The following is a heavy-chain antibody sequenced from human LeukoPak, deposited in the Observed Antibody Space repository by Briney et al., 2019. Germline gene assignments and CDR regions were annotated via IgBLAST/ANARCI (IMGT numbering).Heavy chain of an antibody. J-gene: IGHJ4*02. V-gene: IGHV3-74*01. D-gene: IGHD2-2*01. CDR2: IYGDGSFT. Sequence: GGSLRLSCAASGFTFSNFWMHWVRQAPGKGLVWVALIYGDGSFTRYADSVKGRFTISRDNAKNTVYLQMNSLRVEDTAVYYCATYCGSTSCYPSDCWGQGTLVTVSS. CDR3: ATYCGSTSCYPSDC. CDR1: GFTFSNFW.